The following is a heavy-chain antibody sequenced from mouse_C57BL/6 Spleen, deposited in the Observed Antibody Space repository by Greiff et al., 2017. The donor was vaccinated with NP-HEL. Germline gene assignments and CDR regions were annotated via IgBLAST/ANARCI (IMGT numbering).Heavy chain of an antibody. J-gene: IGHJ4*01. CDR2: IDPSDSYT. CDR1: GYTFTSYW. V-gene: IGHV1-59*01. CDR3: ARFDYGSSYDAMDY. Sequence: VQLQQSGAELVRPGTSVKLSCKASGYTFTSYWMHWVKQRPGQGLEWIGVIDPSDSYTNYNQKFKGKATLTVDTSSSTAYMQLSSLISEDSAVYYCARFDYGSSYDAMDYWGQGTSVTVSS. D-gene: IGHD1-1*01.